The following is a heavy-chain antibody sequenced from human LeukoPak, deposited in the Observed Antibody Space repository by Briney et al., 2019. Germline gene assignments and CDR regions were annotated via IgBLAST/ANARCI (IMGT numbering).Heavy chain of an antibody. D-gene: IGHD3-9*01. CDR2: IYPGDSDT. J-gene: IGHJ4*02. CDR1: GYSFTSYW. CDR3: ARRTSMTGNPFDY. V-gene: IGHV5-51*01. Sequence: GESLKISCKGSGYSFTSYWIGWVRQMPGKGLKWMGIIYPGDSDTTYSPSFQGQITISADKSISTAYLQWSSLKASDTAMYYCARRTSMTGNPFDYWGQGTLVTVSS.